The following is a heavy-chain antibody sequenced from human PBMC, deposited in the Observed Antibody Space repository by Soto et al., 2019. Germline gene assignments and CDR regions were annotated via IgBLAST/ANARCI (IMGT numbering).Heavy chain of an antibody. CDR2: ISSSGSTI. CDR3: ARVQNCSGGSCHYYYYDMDV. V-gene: IGHV3-11*01. D-gene: IGHD2-15*01. Sequence: QVQLVESGGGLVKPGGSLRLSCAASGFTFSDYYMSWIRQAPGKGLEWVSYISSSGSTIYYADSVKGRFTISRDNAKNSLYLQMNSLRAEDTAVYYCARVQNCSGGSCHYYYYDMDVWGQGTTVTVSS. J-gene: IGHJ6*02. CDR1: GFTFSDYY.